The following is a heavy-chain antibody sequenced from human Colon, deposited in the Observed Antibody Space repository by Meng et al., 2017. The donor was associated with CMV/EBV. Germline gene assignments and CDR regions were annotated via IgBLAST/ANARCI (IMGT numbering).Heavy chain of an antibody. V-gene: IGHV3-21*01. Sequence: SWAASGFTFSSYSMNWVRQAPGKGLEWVSSISSSSSYIYYADSVKGRFTISRDNAKNSLYLQMNSLRAEDTAVYYCASSGGVYGLDYYYGMDVWGQGTTVTVSS. CDR1: GFTFSSYS. CDR2: ISSSSSYI. D-gene: IGHD5/OR15-5a*01. CDR3: ASSGGVYGLDYYYGMDV. J-gene: IGHJ6*02.